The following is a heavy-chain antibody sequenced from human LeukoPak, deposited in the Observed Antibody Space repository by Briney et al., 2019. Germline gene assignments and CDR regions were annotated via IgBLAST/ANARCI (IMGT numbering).Heavy chain of an antibody. CDR1: GGSFSGYY. Sequence: PSETLSLTCAVYGGSFSGYYWSWIRQPPGKGLEWIGEINHSGSTNYNPSLKSRVTISVDTSKNQFSLKLSSVTAADTAVYYCARGSRTTVTHFDYWGQGTLVTVSS. CDR3: ARGSRTTVTHFDY. D-gene: IGHD4-17*01. CDR2: INHSGST. J-gene: IGHJ4*02. V-gene: IGHV4-34*01.